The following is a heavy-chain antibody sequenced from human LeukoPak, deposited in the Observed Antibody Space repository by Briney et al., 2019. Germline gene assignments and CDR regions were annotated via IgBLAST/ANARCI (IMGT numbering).Heavy chain of an antibody. Sequence: GGSLRLSCAASGFTFSSYWMSWVRQAPGKGLEWVANIKLDGSEKYYVDSVKGRFTISRDNAKNSLYLQMNSLRAEDTAVYYCARVQGVATRPFFRYWGQGTLVTVSS. J-gene: IGHJ4*02. CDR3: ARVQGVATRPFFRY. V-gene: IGHV3-7*01. CDR1: GFTFSSYW. D-gene: IGHD5-12*01. CDR2: IKLDGSEK.